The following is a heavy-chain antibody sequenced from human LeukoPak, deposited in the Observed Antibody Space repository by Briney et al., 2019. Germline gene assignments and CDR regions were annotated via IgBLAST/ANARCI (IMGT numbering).Heavy chain of an antibody. CDR1: GFTFNSYG. V-gene: IGHV3-30*18. CDR3: AKEDGFYFDY. J-gene: IGHJ4*02. Sequence: QAGGSLRLSCAASGFTFNSYGLHWVRQAPGKGPEWVAIISHDGIKKFYADSVKGRFTVSRDNTKNTVYLRMNSLTVEDTAVYYCAKEDGFYFDYWGQGTLVTVSS. D-gene: IGHD5-24*01. CDR2: ISHDGIKK.